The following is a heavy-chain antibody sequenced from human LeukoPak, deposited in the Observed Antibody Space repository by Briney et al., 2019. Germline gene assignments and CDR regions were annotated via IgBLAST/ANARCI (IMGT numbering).Heavy chain of an antibody. J-gene: IGHJ4*02. D-gene: IGHD6-25*01. Sequence: GGSLRLSCTASEFSFSSYEIDWVRQAPGKGLEWVSYISSSGSPIYYADSVKGRFTISRDNAKNSVYLQLNSLRAEDTAVYYCARVSYSGGVYWGQGTLVTVSS. CDR1: EFSFSSYE. V-gene: IGHV3-48*03. CDR3: ARVSYSGGVY. CDR2: ISSSGSPI.